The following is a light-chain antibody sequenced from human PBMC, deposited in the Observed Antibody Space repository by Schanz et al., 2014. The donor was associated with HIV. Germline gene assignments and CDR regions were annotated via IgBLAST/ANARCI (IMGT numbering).Light chain of an antibody. CDR1: SSDVGGYNY. CDR2: DVN. CDR3: SSYAGSNTVV. Sequence: QSALTQPPSASGSPGQSVTISCTGTSSDVGGYNYVSWYQQHPGKAPKLMIYDVNKRPSGVPDRFSGSKSGNTASLTVSGLQADDEADYYCSSYAGSNTVVFGGGTKVTVL. J-gene: IGLJ2*01. V-gene: IGLV2-8*01.